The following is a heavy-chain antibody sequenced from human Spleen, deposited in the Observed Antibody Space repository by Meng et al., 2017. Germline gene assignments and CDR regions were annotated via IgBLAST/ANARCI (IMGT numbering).Heavy chain of an antibody. CDR3: ARGPTTMAHDFDY. D-gene: IGHD4-11*01. J-gene: IGHJ4*02. CDR2: INHSGST. CDR1: GGAFSGYY. Sequence: GPLQQWGAGPVQPSGTLSLPCAVYGGAFSGYYWGWIRQPPGKGLEWIGEINHSGSTNYNPSLRSRLTISVDTSKNQFSLKLSSVTAADTAVYYCARGPTTMAHDFDYWGQGTLVTVSS. V-gene: IGHV4-34*01.